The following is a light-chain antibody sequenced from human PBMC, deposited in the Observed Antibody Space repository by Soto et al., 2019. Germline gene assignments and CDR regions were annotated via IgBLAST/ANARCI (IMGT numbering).Light chain of an antibody. CDR1: QSVSSY. CDR2: GAS. J-gene: IGKJ5*01. V-gene: IGKV3-11*01. Sequence: EILMTQSPATLSVSPGERVTLSCRASQSVSSYLAWYQQKPGQPPRLLIYGASTRATGIPARFSGSGSGTDFTLTISSLEPEDFAVYYCQQRSNWPPITFGQGTRLEIK. CDR3: QQRSNWPPIT.